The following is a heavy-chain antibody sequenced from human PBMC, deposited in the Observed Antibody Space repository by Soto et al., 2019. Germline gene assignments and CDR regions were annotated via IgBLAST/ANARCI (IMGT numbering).Heavy chain of an antibody. CDR3: ARCIAAALYYYGMDV. CDR1: GCTFSSYA. CDR2: IIPIFGTA. Sequence: SVKVSCKASGCTFSSYAISCVRQAPGQGLEWMGGIIPIFGTANYAQKFQGRVTITADESTSTAYMELSSLRSEDTAVYYCARCIAAALYYYGMDVWGQGTTVTVSS. J-gene: IGHJ6*02. D-gene: IGHD6-6*01. V-gene: IGHV1-69*13.